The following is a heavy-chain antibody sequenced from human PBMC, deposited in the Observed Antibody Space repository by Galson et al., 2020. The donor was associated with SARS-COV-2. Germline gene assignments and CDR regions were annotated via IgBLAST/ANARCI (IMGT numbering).Heavy chain of an antibody. J-gene: IGHJ2*01. D-gene: IGHD3-10*01. V-gene: IGHV5-51*01. Sequence: GESLKISCKGSGYTFTNYWIAWVRQMPGKGLEWMGIIYPEDSDTRYSPSFEGQVTISADKSISTAYLQWSSLKASDTAMYYCAITGNLDRGPRGYFDVWGRGTLVTVSS. CDR2: IYPEDSDT. CDR3: AITGNLDRGPRGYFDV. CDR1: GYTFTNYW.